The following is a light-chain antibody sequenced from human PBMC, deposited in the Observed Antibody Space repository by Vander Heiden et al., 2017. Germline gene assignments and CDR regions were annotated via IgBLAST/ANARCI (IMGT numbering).Light chain of an antibody. CDR1: QSILTSSNNNNY. CDR3: QQYFATPFT. CDR2: WAT. V-gene: IGKV4-1*01. Sequence: DIVMTQSPDSLAVSLGERATINCESSQSILTSSNNNNYLAWYQQKPGQPPKLLMYWATTRESGVPDRFSGGGSGTVFSLTISSLQAEDVAVYYCQQYFATPFTFGPGTRVDIK. J-gene: IGKJ3*01.